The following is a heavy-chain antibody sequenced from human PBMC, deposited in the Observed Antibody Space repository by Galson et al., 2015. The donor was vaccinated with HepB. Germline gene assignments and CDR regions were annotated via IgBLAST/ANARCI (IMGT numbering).Heavy chain of an antibody. D-gene: IGHD3-3*01. J-gene: IGHJ6*02. Sequence: SLRLSCAASGFIVSSSYMSWVRQAPGKGLEWVSLIYSGGSTYFADSVQGRFTISRDSSNNTVFLYMNNLRPEDTAVYYCAKERSSISGVILVADSGMDVWGQGTTVTVSS. CDR2: IYSGGST. V-gene: IGHV3-53*05. CDR1: GFIVSSSY. CDR3: AKERSSISGVILVADSGMDV.